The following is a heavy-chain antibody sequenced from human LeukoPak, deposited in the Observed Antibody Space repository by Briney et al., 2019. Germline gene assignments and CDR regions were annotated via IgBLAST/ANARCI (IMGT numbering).Heavy chain of an antibody. CDR3: ARGAEYYAIWRGYAGYSDY. Sequence: SETLSLTCAVYGGSFSGYYWGWIRQPPGKGLEWAGSISHRGSTYYNPSLRSRITISLDRSKQKFSLKLTSVTAADTAVYFCARGAEYYAIWRGYAGYSDYWGQGISVTVSS. J-gene: IGHJ4*02. CDR1: GGSFSGYY. V-gene: IGHV4-34*01. CDR2: ISHRGST. D-gene: IGHD3-3*01.